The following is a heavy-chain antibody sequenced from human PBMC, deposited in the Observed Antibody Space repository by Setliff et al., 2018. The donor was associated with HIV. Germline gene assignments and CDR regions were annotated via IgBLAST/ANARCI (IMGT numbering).Heavy chain of an antibody. CDR1: GYTFSTYG. CDR3: ATGIPSDLDY. D-gene: IGHD2-21*01. V-gene: IGHV1-18*01. CDR2: ISAYNGNT. Sequence: ASVKVSCKASGYTFSTYGISWVRQAPGQGLEWMGWISAYNGNTNYAQKFRGRVLMTRDTSITTAFLHVAKLTSDDTAIYYCATGIPSDLDYWGQGTLVTVSS. J-gene: IGHJ4*01.